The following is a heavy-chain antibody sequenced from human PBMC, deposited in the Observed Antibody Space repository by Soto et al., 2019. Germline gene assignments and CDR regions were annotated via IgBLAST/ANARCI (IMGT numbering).Heavy chain of an antibody. CDR2: ISYDGSNK. CDR3: ARPTYGSGSYYFLDAYDI. Sequence: QVQLVESGGGVVQPGRSLRLSCAASVFTFSSYAMHWVRQAPGKGLEWVAVISYDGSNKYYADSVKGRFTISRDNSKNTLYLQMNSLRAEDTAVYYCARPTYGSGSYYFLDAYDIWGQGTMVTVSS. CDR1: VFTFSSYA. D-gene: IGHD3-10*01. V-gene: IGHV3-30-3*01. J-gene: IGHJ3*02.